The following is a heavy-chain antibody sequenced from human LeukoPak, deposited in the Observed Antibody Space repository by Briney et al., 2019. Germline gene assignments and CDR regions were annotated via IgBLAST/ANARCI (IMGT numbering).Heavy chain of an antibody. CDR1: GFTFSSYW. J-gene: IGHJ4*02. V-gene: IGHV3-74*01. Sequence: PGRSLRLSCAASGFTFSSYWMHWVRQAPGKGLAWVSRINSDGSSTNYADSVKGRFTISRDNAKNTLYVQMNSLRAEDTAVYYCAARGYCSGTSCLLEYWGQGTLVTVSS. CDR3: AARGYCSGTSCLLEY. D-gene: IGHD2-2*01. CDR2: INSDGSST.